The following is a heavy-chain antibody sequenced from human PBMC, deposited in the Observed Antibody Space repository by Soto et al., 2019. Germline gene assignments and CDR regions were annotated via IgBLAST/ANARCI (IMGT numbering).Heavy chain of an antibody. Sequence: QVQLQESGPGLVKPSQTLSLTCTVSGGSISSGDYYWSWIRQPPGKGLEWIGYIYYSGSTYYNPSLKSRVTISVDTSKNQYSLKLSSVTAADTAVYYCARDTSSWYISGRWSLWGQGTLVTVSS. D-gene: IGHD6-13*01. V-gene: IGHV4-30-4*01. CDR1: GGSISSGDYY. CDR2: IYYSGST. J-gene: IGHJ4*02. CDR3: ARDTSSWYISGRWSL.